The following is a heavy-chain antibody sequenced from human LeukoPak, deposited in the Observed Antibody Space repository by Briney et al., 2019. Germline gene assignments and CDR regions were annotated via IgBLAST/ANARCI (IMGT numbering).Heavy chain of an antibody. D-gene: IGHD1-1*01. V-gene: IGHV3-48*02. CDR1: GFTFRSYS. J-gene: IGHJ4*02. CDR2: ISGMSSTI. CDR3: ARDSSDAYNPEPGY. Sequence: HPGGSLRLSCAASGFTFRSYSMNWVRQAPGKGLEWVSFISGMSSTIYYADSVKGRFTISRDNAKNSVYLQMNSLRDEDTAVYYCARDSSDAYNPEPGYWGQGTLVTVS.